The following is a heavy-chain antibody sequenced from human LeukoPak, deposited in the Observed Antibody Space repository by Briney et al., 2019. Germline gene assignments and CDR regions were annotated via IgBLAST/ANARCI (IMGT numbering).Heavy chain of an antibody. D-gene: IGHD3-16*02. Sequence: PSETLSLTCTVSGGSISSHYWSWIRQPAGKGLEWIGRIYSSGSTSDNPSLKSRVTMSVDTSKNQFSLKLSSVTAADTAVYYCAREDYFWGTYPNYLNYWGQGSLVTVSS. CDR3: AREDYFWGTYPNYLNY. CDR1: GGSISSHY. V-gene: IGHV4-4*07. J-gene: IGHJ4*02. CDR2: IYSSGST.